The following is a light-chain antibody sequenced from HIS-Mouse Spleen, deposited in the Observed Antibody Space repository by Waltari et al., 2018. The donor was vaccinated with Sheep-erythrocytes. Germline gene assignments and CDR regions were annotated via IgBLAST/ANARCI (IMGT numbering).Light chain of an antibody. CDR3: QVWDSSSDHPYV. J-gene: IGLJ1*01. Sequence: SYVLTQPPSVSVAPGQTARITCGGTNLGSKRVHWYQQKPGQAPVLVVYDDSDRPSGIPERFSGSNSGNTATMTISRVEAGDEADYYCQVWDSSSDHPYVFGTGTKVTVL. CDR1: NLGSKR. V-gene: IGLV3-21*02. CDR2: DDS.